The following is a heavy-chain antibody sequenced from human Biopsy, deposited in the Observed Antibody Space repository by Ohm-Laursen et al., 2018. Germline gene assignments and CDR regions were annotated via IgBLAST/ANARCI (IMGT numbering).Heavy chain of an antibody. Sequence: SETLSLTCAVYGESFNGYYWSWIRQTPGKGLEWIGEINHSGRTNYNPSLKSRVTISVDTSKNQFSLKVRSVTAADTAVYYCARAYPPPGRRLVVVAGDLDCWGQGTLVTVSS. D-gene: IGHD2-15*01. CDR2: INHSGRT. CDR3: ARAYPPPGRRLVVVAGDLDC. J-gene: IGHJ4*02. CDR1: GESFNGYY. V-gene: IGHV4-34*01.